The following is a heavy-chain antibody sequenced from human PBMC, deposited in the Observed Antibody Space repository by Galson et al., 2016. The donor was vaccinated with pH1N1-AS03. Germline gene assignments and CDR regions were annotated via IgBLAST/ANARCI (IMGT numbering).Heavy chain of an antibody. CDR3: ARDRGLGGNTWFDP. CDR1: GDSISSGYF. Sequence: LSLTCAVSGDSISSGYFWGWIRQPPGKGLEWIGSIYHSGTTSYCPSLKGRITISVDTSKNHFSLKLTSVTAADTAVYYCARDRGLGGNTWFDPWGQGTLVTVSS. D-gene: IGHD3-16*01. J-gene: IGHJ5*02. CDR2: IYHSGTT. V-gene: IGHV4-38-2*02.